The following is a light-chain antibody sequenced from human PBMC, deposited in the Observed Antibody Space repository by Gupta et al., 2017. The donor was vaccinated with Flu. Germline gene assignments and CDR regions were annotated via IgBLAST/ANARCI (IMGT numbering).Light chain of an antibody. V-gene: IGLV2-14*01. CDR1: SSDVGGYNY. CDR2: EVT. CDR3: SSYTRSNTLL. J-gene: IGLJ2*01. Sequence: QSALTQPASVSGSPGQSIAISCTGTSSDVGGYNYVSWYQQHPGSAPKLMIYEVTYRPSGVSDRFSASKSGNTASLTISGLQAEDEADYYYSSYTRSNTLLFGGGTKLTVL.